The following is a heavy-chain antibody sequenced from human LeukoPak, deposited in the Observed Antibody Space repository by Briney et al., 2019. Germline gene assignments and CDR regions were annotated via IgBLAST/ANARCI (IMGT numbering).Heavy chain of an antibody. CDR2: MNPNSGNT. Sequence: ASVKVSCKASGYTFTGYDINWVRQATGQGLEWMGWMNPNSGNTGYAQKFQGRVTMTRNTSISTAYMELSSLRSEDTAVYYCARGLDGDNWFDPWGQGTLVTVSS. V-gene: IGHV1-8*01. CDR1: GYTFTGYD. D-gene: IGHD4-17*01. CDR3: ARGLDGDNWFDP. J-gene: IGHJ5*02.